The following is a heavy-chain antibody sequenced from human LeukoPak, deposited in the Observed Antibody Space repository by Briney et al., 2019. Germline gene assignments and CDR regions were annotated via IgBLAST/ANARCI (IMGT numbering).Heavy chain of an antibody. V-gene: IGHV3-23*01. Sequence: GGSLRLSCAASGFTFGSYAMSWVRQAPGKGLEWVSAISGSGGITYYADAVKGRFTISRDNSKSTLYLQMNSLRAEDTAVYYCAKAFLKVGARYNFDYWGQGTLVTVSS. D-gene: IGHD1-26*01. CDR3: AKAFLKVGARYNFDY. J-gene: IGHJ4*02. CDR2: ISGSGGIT. CDR1: GFTFGSYA.